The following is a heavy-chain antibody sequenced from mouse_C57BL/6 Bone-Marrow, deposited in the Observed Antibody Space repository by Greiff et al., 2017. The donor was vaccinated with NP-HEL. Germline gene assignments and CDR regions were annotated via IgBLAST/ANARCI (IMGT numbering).Heavy chain of an antibody. Sequence: VQLQQPGAELVKPGASVKMSCKASGYTFTSYWITWVKQRPGQGLEWIGDIYPGSGSTNYNEKFKSKATLTVDTSSSTAYMQLSSLTSEDSAVYYCARYGVVARGYFDYWGQGTTRTVSS. D-gene: IGHD1-1*01. J-gene: IGHJ2*01. CDR3: ARYGVVARGYFDY. V-gene: IGHV1-55*01. CDR1: GYTFTSYW. CDR2: IYPGSGST.